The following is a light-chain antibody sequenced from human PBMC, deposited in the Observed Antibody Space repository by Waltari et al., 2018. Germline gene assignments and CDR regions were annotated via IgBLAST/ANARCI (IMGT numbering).Light chain of an antibody. V-gene: IGKV1-39*01. CDR3: QQIFSTPHT. CDR2: AAT. CDR1: QSISGY. Sequence: DIQMTQSPSSLSASVGDKVTIACRASQSISGYLNWLQQKPGKAPKLLIYAATSLQSGVPSRFSGSGAGTDFTLTISTLQPEDFATYYCQQIFSTPHTFGQGTNLEIK. J-gene: IGKJ2*01.